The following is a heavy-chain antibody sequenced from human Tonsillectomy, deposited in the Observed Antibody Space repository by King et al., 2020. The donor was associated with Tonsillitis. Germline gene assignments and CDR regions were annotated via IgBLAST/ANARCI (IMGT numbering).Heavy chain of an antibody. Sequence: VQLVQSGAEVKKPGASVRVSCQASGYTFSGFYMHWVRQAPGQGLEWMGWINPSTGDTNSAQNLSGRVTMTRDTSISTAYIELKTLTSDDTAVYYCAVESGYSSGWSPGFDPWGQGTLVSVSS. CDR2: INPSTGDT. CDR3: AVESGYSSGWSPGFDP. V-gene: IGHV1-2*02. D-gene: IGHD6-19*01. CDR1: GYTFSGFY. J-gene: IGHJ5*02.